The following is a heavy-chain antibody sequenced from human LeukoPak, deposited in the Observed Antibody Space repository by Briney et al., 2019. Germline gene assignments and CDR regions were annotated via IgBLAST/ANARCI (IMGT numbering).Heavy chain of an antibody. CDR1: GFTFSDYY. V-gene: IGHV3-11*04. D-gene: IGHD3-22*01. CDR3: ATGRYYYDSSGYNHFDY. CDR2: ISSSGSTI. J-gene: IGHJ4*02. Sequence: GGSLRLSCAASGFTFSDYYMSWIRQAPGKGLEWVSYISSSGSTIYYADSVKGRFTISRDNAKNSLYLQMNSLRAEDTAVYYCATGRYYYDSSGYNHFDYWGQGTLVTVSS.